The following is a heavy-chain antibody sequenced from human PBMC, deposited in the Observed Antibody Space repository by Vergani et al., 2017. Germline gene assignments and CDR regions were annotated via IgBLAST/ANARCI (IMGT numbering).Heavy chain of an antibody. CDR2: IYYSGST. J-gene: IGHJ6*02. D-gene: IGHD3-22*01. V-gene: IGHV4-30-4*01. CDR1: GGSISSGDYY. Sequence: QVQLQESGPGLVKPSQTLSLTCTVSGGSISSGDYYWSWIRQPPGKGLEWIGSIYYSGSTYYNPSLKSRVTISVDTSKNQLSLKLSSVTAADPAVYYCARVRRDDSSGYYYYYGMDVWGQGTTVTVSS. CDR3: ARVRRDDSSGYYYYYGMDV.